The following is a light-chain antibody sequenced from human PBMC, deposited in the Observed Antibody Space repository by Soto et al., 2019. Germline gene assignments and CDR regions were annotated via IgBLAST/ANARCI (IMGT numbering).Light chain of an antibody. V-gene: IGKV3-15*01. Sequence: EIVLTQSPGTLSLSPGERATLSCRASQSVASNLAWYQHKPGQAPRLLIYGASTRATGIPARFSGSGFGTEFTLTIDSLQPDDFGTYYCQQYNSYALTLGQGTRLEIK. CDR2: GAS. J-gene: IGKJ5*01. CDR3: QQYNSYALT. CDR1: QSVASN.